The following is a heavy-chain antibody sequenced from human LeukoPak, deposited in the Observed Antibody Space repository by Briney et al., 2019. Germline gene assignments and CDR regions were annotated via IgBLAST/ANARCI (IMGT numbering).Heavy chain of an antibody. V-gene: IGHV4-34*01. CDR3: ARGWRTTGTMVIRHIDY. Sequence: PSETLSLTCAVYGGSISGYYWSWIRKPPGKGLEWIGEMNHSGSTNYNPSLKSRVAISVDTSKNQFSLKLSSVTAADTAVYYCARGWRTTGTMVIRHIDYWGQGTLVSVSS. J-gene: IGHJ4*02. CDR2: MNHSGST. CDR1: GGSISGYY. D-gene: IGHD1-1*01.